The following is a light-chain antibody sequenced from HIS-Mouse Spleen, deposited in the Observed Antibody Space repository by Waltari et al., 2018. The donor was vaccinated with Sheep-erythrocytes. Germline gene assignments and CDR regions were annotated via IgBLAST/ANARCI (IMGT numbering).Light chain of an antibody. J-gene: IGLJ3*02. Sequence: QSVLTQPPSASGTPGQRVTISCSGSSSNIGSNTVNWYQQPPGTAPKPLLYSNTQRPSGVPDRFSGSKSGTSASLAISGLQSEDEADYYCAAWDDSLNGPVFGGGTKLTVL. CDR1: SSNIGSNT. CDR3: AAWDDSLNGPV. V-gene: IGLV1-44*01. CDR2: SNT.